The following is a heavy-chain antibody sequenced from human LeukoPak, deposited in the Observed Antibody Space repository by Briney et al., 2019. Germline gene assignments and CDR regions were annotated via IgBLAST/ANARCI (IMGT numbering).Heavy chain of an antibody. J-gene: IGHJ5*02. V-gene: IGHV4-4*02. CDR3: ARAKYDFWSGSTTSFDP. CDR1: GGSISSSNW. Sequence: SGTLSLTCAVSGGSISSSNWWSWVRQPPGKGLERIGEIYHSGSTNYNPSLKSRVTISVDKSKNQFSLKLSSVTAADTAVYYCARAKYDFWSGSTTSFDPWGQGTLVTVSS. CDR2: IYHSGST. D-gene: IGHD3-3*01.